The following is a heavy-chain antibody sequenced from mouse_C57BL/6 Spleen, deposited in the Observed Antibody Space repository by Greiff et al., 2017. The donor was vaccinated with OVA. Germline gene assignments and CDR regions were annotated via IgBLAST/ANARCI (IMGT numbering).Heavy chain of an antibody. Sequence: QVQLQQPGTELVKPGASVKLSCKASGYTFTSYWMHWVKQRPGQGLEWIGNINPSNGGTNYTEKFKSKATLTVDYSSSTAYMQLSSLTSDDSAVYYCAREGSSYRFAYWGQGTLVTVSA. J-gene: IGHJ3*01. CDR2: INPSNGGT. CDR3: AREGSSYRFAY. CDR1: GYTFTSYW. D-gene: IGHD1-1*01. V-gene: IGHV1-53*01.